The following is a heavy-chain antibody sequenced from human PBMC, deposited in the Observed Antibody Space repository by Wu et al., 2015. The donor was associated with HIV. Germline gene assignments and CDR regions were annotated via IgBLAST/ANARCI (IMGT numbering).Heavy chain of an antibody. J-gene: IGHJ6*02. CDR2: MNPNSGNT. Sequence: QVHLVQSGAEVTKPGASVKVSCKASGYTFTSYDINWVRQATGQGLEWMGWMNPNSGNTGYAQKFQGRVTMTRNTSISTAYMELRSLRSDDTAVYYCARDLAVAGAGAPKLHYGMDVWGQGTTVTVSS. D-gene: IGHD6-19*01. CDR3: ARDLAVAGAGAPKLHYGMDV. V-gene: IGHV1-8*01. CDR1: GYTFTSYD.